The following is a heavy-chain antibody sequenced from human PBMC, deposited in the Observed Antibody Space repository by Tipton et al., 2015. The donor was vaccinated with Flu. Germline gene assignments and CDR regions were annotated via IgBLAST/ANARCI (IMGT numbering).Heavy chain of an antibody. J-gene: IGHJ4*02. Sequence: TLSLTCTVSGGSISTSGYYWGWIRQPPGKGLEWIGSIRHGGSTYYNPSLKSRVTISVDTSKNQFSLKLSSVTAADTAVYYCATYYYGSGTQSAFDYWGQGTLVTVSS. CDR2: IRHGGST. V-gene: IGHV4-39*07. CDR1: GGSISTSGYY. CDR3: ATYYYGSGTQSAFDY. D-gene: IGHD3-10*01.